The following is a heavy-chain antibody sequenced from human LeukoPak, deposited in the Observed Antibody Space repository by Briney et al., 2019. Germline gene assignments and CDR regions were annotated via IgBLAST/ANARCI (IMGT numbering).Heavy chain of an antibody. D-gene: IGHD1-1*01. CDR2: ISAYNGNT. Sequence: ASVNVSCKASGYTFTSYGISWVRQAPGQGLEWMGWISAYNGNTNYAQKLQGRVTMTTDTSTSTAYMELRSLRSDDTAVYYCERESGTTGTYHIDYWGQGTLVTVSS. CDR1: GYTFTSYG. J-gene: IGHJ4*02. V-gene: IGHV1-18*01. CDR3: ERESGTTGTYHIDY.